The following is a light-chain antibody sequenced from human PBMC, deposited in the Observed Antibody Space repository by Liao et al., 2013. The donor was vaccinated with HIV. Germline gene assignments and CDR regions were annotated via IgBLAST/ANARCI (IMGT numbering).Light chain of an antibody. V-gene: IGLV3-21*01. CDR3: QAWDSNSWV. CDR2: YDS. CDR1: NIESKS. Sequence: SYELTQPPSVSVAPGKTARITCGGNNIESKSVHWYQQKPGQAPVLVIYYDSDRPSGIPERFSGSNSGNTATLTISGTQTMDEADYYCQAWDSNSWVFGGGTELTVL. J-gene: IGLJ3*02.